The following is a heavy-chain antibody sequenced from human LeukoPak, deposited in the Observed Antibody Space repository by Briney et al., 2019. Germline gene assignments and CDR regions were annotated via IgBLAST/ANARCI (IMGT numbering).Heavy chain of an antibody. V-gene: IGHV4-59*08. Sequence: SETLSLTCTVSGGSISGYYWTWIRQPPGKGLEWIGYLYSSGSTNYNPSLKSRVTISVDTSKNQFSLRLSSVTAADTAVYYCARHRYTSSSSYFDFWGQGTLVTVSS. CDR3: ARHRYTSSSSYFDF. CDR2: LYSSGST. CDR1: GGSISGYY. J-gene: IGHJ4*02. D-gene: IGHD6-6*01.